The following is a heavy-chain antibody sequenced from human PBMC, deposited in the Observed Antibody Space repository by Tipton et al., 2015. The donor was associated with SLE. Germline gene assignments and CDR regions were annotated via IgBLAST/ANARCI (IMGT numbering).Heavy chain of an antibody. D-gene: IGHD2-21*01. J-gene: IGHJ4*02. CDR1: GGSFSGYY. CDR2: IYYSGST. V-gene: IGHV4-59*01. CDR3: ARSSLGVVDY. Sequence: LRLSCAVYGGSFSGYYWSWIRQPPGKGLEWIGYIYYSGSTNYNPSLKSRVTISVDTSKNQFSLKLSSVTAADTAVYYCARSSLGVVDYWGQGTLVTVSS.